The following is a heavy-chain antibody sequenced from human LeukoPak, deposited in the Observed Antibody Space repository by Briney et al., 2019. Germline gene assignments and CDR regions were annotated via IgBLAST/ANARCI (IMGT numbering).Heavy chain of an antibody. CDR2: IWYDGSNK. Sequence: QPGRSLRLSCAASGFTFSSYGMHWVRQAPGKGLEWVAVIWYDGSNKYYADSVKGRFTISRDNSKNTLYLQMNSLRAEDTAVYYCARESVGATWTDAFDIWGQGTMVTVSS. J-gene: IGHJ3*02. D-gene: IGHD1-26*01. CDR3: ARESVGATWTDAFDI. CDR1: GFTFSSYG. V-gene: IGHV3-33*01.